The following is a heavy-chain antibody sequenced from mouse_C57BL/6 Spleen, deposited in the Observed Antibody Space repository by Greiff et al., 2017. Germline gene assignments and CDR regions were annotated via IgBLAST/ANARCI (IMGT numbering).Heavy chain of an antibody. J-gene: IGHJ4*01. CDR1: GYTFTDYE. V-gene: IGHV1-15*01. Sequence: QVQLKESGAELVRPGASVTLSCKASGYTFTDYEMHWVKQTPVHGLEWIGAIDPETGGTAYNQKFKGKAILTADKSSSTAYMELRSLTSEDSAVYYCTRGDYDYDYYAMDYWGQGTSVTVSS. CDR2: IDPETGGT. CDR3: TRGDYDYDYYAMDY. D-gene: IGHD2-4*01.